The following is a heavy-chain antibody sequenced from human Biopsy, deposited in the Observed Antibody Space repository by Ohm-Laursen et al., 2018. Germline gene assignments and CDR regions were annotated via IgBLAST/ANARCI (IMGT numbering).Heavy chain of an antibody. D-gene: IGHD4-23*01. CDR1: GFSFSDYH. V-gene: IGHV3-11*01. Sequence: SLRLSCAAPGFSFSDYHMRWIRQAPGRGLEWVSYISGGGTMYYGDSMKGRVTISRDNAKNSLYLQMHSLRAEDTAVYYCARDTRWSPYSMDVWGQGTTVTVSS. J-gene: IGHJ6*02. CDR2: ISGGGTM. CDR3: ARDTRWSPYSMDV.